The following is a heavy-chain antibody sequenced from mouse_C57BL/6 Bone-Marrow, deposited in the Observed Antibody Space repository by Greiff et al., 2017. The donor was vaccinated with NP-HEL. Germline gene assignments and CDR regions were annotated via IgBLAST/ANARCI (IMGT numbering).Heavy chain of an antibody. CDR3: ARRYRGLYYYAMDY. D-gene: IGHD2-12*01. CDR2: ISSGSSTI. V-gene: IGHV5-17*01. CDR1: GFTFSDYG. Sequence: EVQGVESGGGLVKPGGSLKLSCAASGFTFSDYGMHWVRQAPEKGLEWVAYISSGSSTIYYEDTVKGRFTIARDNAKNTLFLQMTSLRSEDTAMYYCARRYRGLYYYAMDYWGQGTSVTVSS. J-gene: IGHJ4*01.